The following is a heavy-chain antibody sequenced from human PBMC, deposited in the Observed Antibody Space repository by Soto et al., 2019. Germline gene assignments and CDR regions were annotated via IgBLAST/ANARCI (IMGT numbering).Heavy chain of an antibody. Sequence: PGGSLRLSCAASGFTFSSYEMNWVRQAPGKGLEWVSYISSSGSTIYYADSVKGRFTISRDNAKNSLYLQMNSLRAEDTAVYYCARDLLDHDYGDYLVYYYYGMDVWGQGTTVTVSS. V-gene: IGHV3-48*03. J-gene: IGHJ6*02. D-gene: IGHD4-17*01. CDR3: ARDLLDHDYGDYLVYYYYGMDV. CDR1: GFTFSSYE. CDR2: ISSSGSTI.